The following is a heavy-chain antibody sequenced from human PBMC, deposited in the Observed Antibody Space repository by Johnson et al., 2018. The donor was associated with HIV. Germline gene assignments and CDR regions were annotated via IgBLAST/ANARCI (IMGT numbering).Heavy chain of an antibody. Sequence: QVQLVESGGGVVQPGKSLTLSCAVSGLSFSNYGIHWVRQAPGKGPEWVAVISFDGNLKKYADSVKGRFTISRDNAKTSLYLQMNGLRGEDTAVHYWARASLGAAPGILSAFDIWGQGTVVTVSS. CDR1: GLSFSNYG. V-gene: IGHV3-30*03. CDR2: ISFDGNLK. D-gene: IGHD6-13*01. J-gene: IGHJ3*02. CDR3: ARASLGAAPGILSAFDI.